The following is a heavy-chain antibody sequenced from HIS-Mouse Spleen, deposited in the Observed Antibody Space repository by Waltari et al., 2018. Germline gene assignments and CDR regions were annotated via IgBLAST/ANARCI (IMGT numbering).Heavy chain of an antibody. D-gene: IGHD6-6*01. Sequence: EVQLVESGGGLIQPGGSLRLSCAASGFTVSSNYMSWVRQAPRKGVEWVSCIYGGGSTYSSDAVKGRFTISRDNSNNTLYLQMNSLRAEDPAVYYCARDTVIAARSYGMDVWGQGTTVTVSS. CDR3: ARDTVIAARSYGMDV. CDR1: GFTVSSNY. J-gene: IGHJ6*02. V-gene: IGHV3-53*01. CDR2: IYGGGST.